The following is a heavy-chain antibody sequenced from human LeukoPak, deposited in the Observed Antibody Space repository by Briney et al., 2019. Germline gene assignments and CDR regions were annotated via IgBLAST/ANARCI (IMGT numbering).Heavy chain of an antibody. CDR1: GFTFSSYG. CDR2: VSNDGRNE. V-gene: IGHV3-33*01. J-gene: IGHJ4*02. CDR3: ARDSASTPLDY. Sequence: GGSLRLSCATSGFTFSSYGIHWVRQPPGKGVEWVAVVSNDGRNEYYADSVQGRFSISRDNSKNTVYLQMNSLRAEDTAVYYCARDSASTPLDYWGQGTLVTVSS. D-gene: IGHD1-26*01.